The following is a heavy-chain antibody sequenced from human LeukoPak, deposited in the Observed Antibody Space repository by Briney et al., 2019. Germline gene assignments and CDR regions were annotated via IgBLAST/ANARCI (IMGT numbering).Heavy chain of an antibody. V-gene: IGHV1-69*13. CDR2: IIPIFGTA. CDR3: AGGSSSSREKNAFDI. CDR1: GGTFSSYA. Sequence: SVKVSCKASGGTFSSYAISWVRRAPGQGLEWMGGIIPIFGTANYAQKFQGRVTITADESTSTAYMELSSLRSEDTAVYYCAGGSSSSREKNAFDIWGQGTMVTVSS. D-gene: IGHD6-6*01. J-gene: IGHJ3*02.